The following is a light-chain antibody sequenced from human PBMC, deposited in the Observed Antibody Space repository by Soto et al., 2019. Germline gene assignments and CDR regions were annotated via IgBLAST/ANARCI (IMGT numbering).Light chain of an antibody. J-gene: IGKJ5*01. CDR2: GAS. Sequence: EIVLTQSPGTLSLSPWERATLSCRASQSVSSSYLAWYQQKPGQAPRLLIYGASSRATGIPDRFSGSGSGTDFTLTISRLEPEDFAVYYCKQYGSSPNFGQGKRREIK. CDR3: KQYGSSPN. V-gene: IGKV3-20*01. CDR1: QSVSSSY.